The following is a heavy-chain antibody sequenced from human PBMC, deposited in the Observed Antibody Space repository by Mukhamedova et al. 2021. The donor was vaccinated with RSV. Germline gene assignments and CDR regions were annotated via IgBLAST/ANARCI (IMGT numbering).Heavy chain of an antibody. Sequence: GKGLEWMGGFDPDGGETIFAPSFQGRVTMTEDTSTDIAYMELTSLRSDDTAVYFCATLAHSGSYYIDPWGQGTLVTVSS. J-gene: IGHJ5*02. CDR3: ATLAHSGSYYIDP. V-gene: IGHV1-24*01. CDR2: FDPDGGET. D-gene: IGHD1-26*01.